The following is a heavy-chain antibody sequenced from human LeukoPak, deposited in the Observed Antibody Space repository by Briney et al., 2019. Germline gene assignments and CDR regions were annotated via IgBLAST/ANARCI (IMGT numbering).Heavy chain of an antibody. J-gene: IGHJ3*02. V-gene: IGHV4-4*07. CDR1: GGSISSYY. D-gene: IGHD1-26*01. Sequence: SETLSLTCTVSGGSISSYYWSWIRQPAGKGLEWIGRIYTSGSTNYNPSLKSRVTMSVDTSKNQFPLKLSSVTAADTAVYYCARPYSGSSGDAFDIWGQGTMVTVSS. CDR3: ARPYSGSSGDAFDI. CDR2: IYTSGST.